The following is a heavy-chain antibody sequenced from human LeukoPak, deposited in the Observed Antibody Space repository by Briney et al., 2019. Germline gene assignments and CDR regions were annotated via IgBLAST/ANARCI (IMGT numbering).Heavy chain of an antibody. J-gene: IGHJ4*02. D-gene: IGHD4-17*01. V-gene: IGHV1-69*13. CDR1: GGTFSSYA. CDR3: ATTGGDYLPLLFDY. Sequence: SVKVSCKASGGTFSSYAISWVRQAPGQGLEWMGGIIPIFGTANYAQKFQGRVTITADESTSTAYMELSSLRSEDTAVYYCATTGGDYLPLLFDYWGQGTLVTVSS. CDR2: IIPIFGTA.